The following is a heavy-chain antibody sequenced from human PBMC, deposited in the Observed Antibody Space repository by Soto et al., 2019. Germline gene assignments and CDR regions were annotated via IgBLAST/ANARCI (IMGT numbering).Heavy chain of an antibody. D-gene: IGHD3-10*01. Sequence: GGSLRLSCAASGFTFSSYSMNWVRQAPGKGLEWVSYISSSSSTIYYADSVKGRFTISRDNAKNSLYLQMNSLRDEDTAVYYCARDQWRFGELNWFDPWGQGTLVTVSS. V-gene: IGHV3-48*02. CDR2: ISSSSSTI. CDR1: GFTFSSYS. CDR3: ARDQWRFGELNWFDP. J-gene: IGHJ5*02.